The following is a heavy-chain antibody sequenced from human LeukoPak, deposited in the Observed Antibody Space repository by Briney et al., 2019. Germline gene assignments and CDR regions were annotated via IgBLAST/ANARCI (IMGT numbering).Heavy chain of an antibody. V-gene: IGHV4-39*01. CDR3: ASDNSSSSVY. J-gene: IGHJ4*02. CDR2: IYYSGST. CDR1: GGSISSSSYY. Sequence: KPSETLSLTCTVSGGSISSSSYYWGWIRQPPGKGLEWIGSIYYSGSTYYNPSLKSRVTISVDTSKNQFSLKLSSVTAADTAVYYCASDNSSSSVYWGQGTLVTVSS. D-gene: IGHD6-13*01.